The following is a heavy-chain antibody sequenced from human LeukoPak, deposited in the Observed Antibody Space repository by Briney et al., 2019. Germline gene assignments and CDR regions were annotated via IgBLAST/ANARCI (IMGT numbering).Heavy chain of an antibody. D-gene: IGHD5-18*01. J-gene: IGHJ3*02. CDR2: IYTSRST. CDR1: GGSLSSYY. CDR3: ARDVPRTAQDAFDI. Sequence: SETLSLTCTVSGGSLSSYYWSWIRQPAGKGLEWIGRIYTSRSTNYNPSLKSRVTMSVDTSKNQFSLKLSSVTAADTAVYYCARDVPRTAQDAFDIWGQGTMVTVSS. V-gene: IGHV4-4*07.